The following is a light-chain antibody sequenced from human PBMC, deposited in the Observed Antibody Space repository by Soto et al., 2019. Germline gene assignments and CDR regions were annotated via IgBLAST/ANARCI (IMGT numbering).Light chain of an antibody. CDR1: QSVSSSY. Sequence: EIVMTQSPATLSVSPGERATLSCVASQSVSSSYLAWYQQKPGQAPRLLIYGASSRPTGIPDRFSGSGSGTEFTLTISSLQSEDFAVYYCQQYNNWPRTFGQGTKVDIK. CDR3: QQYNNWPRT. V-gene: IGKV3D-15*01. J-gene: IGKJ1*01. CDR2: GAS.